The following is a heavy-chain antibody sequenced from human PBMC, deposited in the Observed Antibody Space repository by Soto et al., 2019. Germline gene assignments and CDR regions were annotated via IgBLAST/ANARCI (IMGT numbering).Heavy chain of an antibody. J-gene: IGHJ4*02. CDR2: IYYSGST. D-gene: IGHD3-10*01. Sequence: SETLSLTCTVSGGSISSYYWSWIRKPPGKGLEWIGYIYYSGSTNYNPSLKSRVTISVETSKNQFSLKLSSVTAADTAVYYCARGDDDGSYYASSFLAYWGQGTLVTVSS. CDR1: GGSISSYY. CDR3: ARGDDDGSYYASSFLAY. V-gene: IGHV4-59*01.